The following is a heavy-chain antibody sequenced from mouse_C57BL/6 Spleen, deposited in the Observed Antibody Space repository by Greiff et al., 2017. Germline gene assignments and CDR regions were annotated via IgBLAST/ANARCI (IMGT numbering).Heavy chain of an antibody. CDR3: ARHGGATVPWFAY. CDR1: GFTFSSYG. Sequence: EVQGVESGGDLVKPGGSLKLSCAASGFTFSSYGMSWVRQTPDKRLEWVATISSGGSYTYYPDSVKGRFTISRDNAKNTLYLQMSSLKSEDTAMYYCARHGGATVPWFAYWGQGTLVTVSA. V-gene: IGHV5-6*01. D-gene: IGHD1-1*01. J-gene: IGHJ3*01. CDR2: ISSGGSYT.